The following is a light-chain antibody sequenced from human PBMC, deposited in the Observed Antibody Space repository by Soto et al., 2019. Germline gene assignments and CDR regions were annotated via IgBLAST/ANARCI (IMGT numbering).Light chain of an antibody. CDR2: KAS. J-gene: IGKJ1*01. CDR3: QHYNSYSEA. Sequence: IQMTQSPSTLSGSVGDRVTITCRASQTISSWLAWYQQKPGKAPKLLIYKASTLKSGVPSRFSGSGSGTEFTLTISSLQPDDFATYYCQHYNSYSEAFGQGTKADNK. CDR1: QTISSW. V-gene: IGKV1-5*03.